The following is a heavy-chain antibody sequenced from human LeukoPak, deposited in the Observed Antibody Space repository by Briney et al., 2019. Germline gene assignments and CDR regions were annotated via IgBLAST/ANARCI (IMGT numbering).Heavy chain of an antibody. Sequence: ASVKVSCKASGGTFSSYAISWVRQAPGQGLEWMGRIIPILGIANYAQKFQGRVTITADKSTSTAYMELSSLRSEDTAVYYCARDFHGGNDAFDIWGQGTMGTVSS. CDR3: ARDFHGGNDAFDI. D-gene: IGHD4-23*01. CDR2: IIPILGIA. V-gene: IGHV1-69*04. J-gene: IGHJ3*02. CDR1: GGTFSSYA.